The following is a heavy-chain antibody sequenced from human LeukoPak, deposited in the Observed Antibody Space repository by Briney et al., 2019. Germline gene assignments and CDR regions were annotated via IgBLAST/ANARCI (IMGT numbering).Heavy chain of an antibody. J-gene: IGHJ5*02. V-gene: IGHV4-59*08. Sequence: PSETLSLTCAVYGGSFSGYYWSWIRQPPGKGLEWIGYIYYSGSTNYNPSLKSRVTISVDTSKNQFSLKLSSVTAADTAVYYCARQEDCSTSSCYSGGWFDPWGQGTLVTVSS. CDR1: GGSFSGYY. CDR3: ARQEDCSTSSCYSGGWFDP. CDR2: IYYSGST. D-gene: IGHD2-2*01.